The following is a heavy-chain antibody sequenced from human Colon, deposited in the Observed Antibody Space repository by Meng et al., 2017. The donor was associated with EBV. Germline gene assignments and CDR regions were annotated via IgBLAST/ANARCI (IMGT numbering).Heavy chain of an antibody. CDR1: GDSITNNNC. D-gene: IGHD3-10*01. CDR3: LRGSGGSV. J-gene: IGHJ1*01. CDR2: IPNRGSS. V-gene: IGHV4-4*02. Sequence: QVQLRESGPVLRQPTDTLPLTCGVFGDSITNNNCWAWVRQPPREGLGWIGEIPNRGSSAYNPSLKSRVSISIDKSKNQFSLKLTSVTAADTAVYHCLRGSGGSVWGQGTLVTVSS.